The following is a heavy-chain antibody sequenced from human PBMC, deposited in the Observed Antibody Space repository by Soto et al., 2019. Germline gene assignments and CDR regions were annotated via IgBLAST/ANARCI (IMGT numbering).Heavy chain of an antibody. CDR1: GGTFSSYA. CDR3: ACSGSSWYYRNYGMDF. Sequence: QVQLVQSGAEVKKPGSSVKVSCKASGGTFSSYAISWVRQAPGQGLEWMGGIIPIFGTANYAQKFQGRVTITGDESTSTAYMELSSLRSGDTAVYYCACSGSSWYYRNYGMDFWGQGTTVTVSS. V-gene: IGHV1-69*01. D-gene: IGHD6-13*01. J-gene: IGHJ6*02. CDR2: IIPIFGTA.